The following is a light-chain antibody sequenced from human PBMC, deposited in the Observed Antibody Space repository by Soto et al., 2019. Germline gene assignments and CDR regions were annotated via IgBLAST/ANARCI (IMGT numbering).Light chain of an antibody. CDR2: DAS. V-gene: IGKV1-33*01. Sequence: DIQMTQSPSSLSASVGDRVTITCQASQGINNYLNWYQQKPVKPPKLLIYDASNLEAGVPSRFSGSGSGTDFTFIITSMQPEDVATYYCHQYESLPHGFGPGTTVDIK. CDR1: QGINNY. J-gene: IGKJ3*01. CDR3: HQYESLPHG.